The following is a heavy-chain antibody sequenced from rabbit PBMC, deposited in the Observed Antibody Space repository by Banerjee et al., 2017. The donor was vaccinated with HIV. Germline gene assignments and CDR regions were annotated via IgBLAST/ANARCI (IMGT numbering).Heavy chain of an antibody. V-gene: IGHV1S47*01. D-gene: IGHD4-1*01. CDR3: ARDLAGVIGWNFNL. J-gene: IGHJ4*01. Sequence: QEQLEESGGDLVKPEGSLTLTCKASGSDISSNAMCWVRQAPGKGLELIACIYSSNGDKWYASWVNGRFTISRSTSLNTVDLKMTSLTAADTASYFCARDLAGVIGWNFNLWGPGTLVTVS. CDR1: GSDISSNA. CDR2: IYSSNGDK.